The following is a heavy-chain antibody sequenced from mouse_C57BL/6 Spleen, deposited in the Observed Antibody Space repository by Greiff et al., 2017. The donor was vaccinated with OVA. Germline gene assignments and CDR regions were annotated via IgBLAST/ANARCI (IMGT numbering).Heavy chain of an antibody. CDR3: ARGTSRYAMDY. CDR1: GFTFSDYG. Sequence: EVKLKESGGGLVKPGGSLKLSCAASGFTFSDYGMHWVRQAPEKGLEWVAYISSGSSTIYYADTVKGRFTISRDNAKNTLFLQMTSLRSEDTAMYYCARGTSRYAMDYWGQGTSVTVSS. V-gene: IGHV5-17*01. CDR2: ISSGSSTI. D-gene: IGHD3-3*01. J-gene: IGHJ4*01.